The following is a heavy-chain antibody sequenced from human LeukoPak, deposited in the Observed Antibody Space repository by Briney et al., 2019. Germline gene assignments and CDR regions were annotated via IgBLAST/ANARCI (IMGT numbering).Heavy chain of an antibody. V-gene: IGHV3-66*01. J-gene: IGHJ3*02. CDR3: ARWMITFGGVIVRAFDI. Sequence: GGSLRLSCAASGFTVSSNYMSWVRQAPGKGLEWVSVIYSGGSTYYADSVKGRFTISRDNSKNTLYLQMNSLRAEDTAVYYCARWMITFGGVIVRAFDIRGQGTMVTVSS. CDR1: GFTVSSNY. CDR2: IYSGGST. D-gene: IGHD3-16*02.